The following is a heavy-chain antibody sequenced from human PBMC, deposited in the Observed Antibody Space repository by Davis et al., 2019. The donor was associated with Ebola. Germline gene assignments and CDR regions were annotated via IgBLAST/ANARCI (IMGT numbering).Heavy chain of an antibody. Sequence: SETLSLTCAVSGGSISSGGYSWSWIRQPPGKGLEWIGYIYRSGSTYFNPSLKSRVTISVDRSRNQFSLNLNSVTAADTAVYYCARGGTGTGHYYFDYWGQGTLVTVSS. CDR1: GGSISSGGYS. CDR3: ARGGTGTGHYYFDY. CDR2: IYRSGST. J-gene: IGHJ4*02. V-gene: IGHV4-30-2*01. D-gene: IGHD2-8*02.